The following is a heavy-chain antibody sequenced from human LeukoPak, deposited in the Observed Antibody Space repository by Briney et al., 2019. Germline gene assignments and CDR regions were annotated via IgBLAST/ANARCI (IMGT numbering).Heavy chain of an antibody. CDR3: ARDSIQLQLVLEDRGYPYYFEH. Sequence: PGGSLRLSCAASGFTFNRYWMNWVRQAPGKGLEWVANIKEDGSEKNYVDSVRGRFTISRDNAKNSLSLQMNSLRAEDTAVYYCARDSIQLQLVLEDRGYPYYFEHWGQGTLVTVSS. J-gene: IGHJ4*02. CDR2: IKEDGSEK. D-gene: IGHD6-13*01. CDR1: GFTFNRYW. V-gene: IGHV3-7*01.